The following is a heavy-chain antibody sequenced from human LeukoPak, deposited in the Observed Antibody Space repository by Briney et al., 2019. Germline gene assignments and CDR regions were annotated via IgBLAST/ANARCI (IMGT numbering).Heavy chain of an antibody. Sequence: SETLSLTCAVYGGSFSGYYWRWIRQPPGKELEWIGEINHSGSTNYNPSLKSRVTISVDTSKNQFSLKLSSVTAADTAVYYCARLLRSTSSPGFQHWGQGTLVTVSS. V-gene: IGHV4-34*01. CDR2: INHSGST. D-gene: IGHD6-6*01. CDR1: GGSFSGYY. CDR3: ARLLRSTSSPGFQH. J-gene: IGHJ1*01.